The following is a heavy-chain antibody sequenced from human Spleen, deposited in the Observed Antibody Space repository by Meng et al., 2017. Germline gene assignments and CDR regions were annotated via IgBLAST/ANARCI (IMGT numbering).Heavy chain of an antibody. CDR1: GYTFTGYY. D-gene: IGHD3-10*01. J-gene: IGHJ5*02. Sequence: ASVKVSCKASGYTFTGYYMQWVRQATGQGPEWMGWINPNSGNTGYSQKFQGRVTMTRDTSISTAYMELNSLRSEDTAVYYCAGGGETYYYGSWGQGTLVTVSS. V-gene: IGHV1-8*02. CDR3: AGGGETYYYGS. CDR2: INPNSGNT.